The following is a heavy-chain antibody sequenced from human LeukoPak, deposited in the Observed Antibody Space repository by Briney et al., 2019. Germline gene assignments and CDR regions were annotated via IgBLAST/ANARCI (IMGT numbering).Heavy chain of an antibody. Sequence: GRSLRLSCAASGFTFSSYGMHWVRKAPGKGLEGVAVIWYDGSNKYYADSVKGRFTISRDNSKNTLYLQMNSLRAEDTAVYYCARDHSSGWYSDYFDYWGQGTLVTVSS. D-gene: IGHD6-19*01. CDR3: ARDHSSGWYSDYFDY. V-gene: IGHV3-33*01. CDR2: IWYDGSNK. CDR1: GFTFSSYG. J-gene: IGHJ4*02.